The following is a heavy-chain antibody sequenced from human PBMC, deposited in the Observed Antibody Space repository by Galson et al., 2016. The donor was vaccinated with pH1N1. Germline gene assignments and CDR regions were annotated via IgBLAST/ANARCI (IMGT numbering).Heavy chain of an antibody. CDR2: ITGSGGGT. D-gene: IGHD4-11*01. Sequence: SLRLSCAASGFTFSSYAMAWVRQAPGKGLECVSTITGSGGGTYYADSVKGRFTFSRDNSKNTLYLQMNSLRAEDTAVYYYAKAPTVTANGRTYFDYWGQGVRVIVSS. CDR3: AKAPTVTANGRTYFDY. CDR1: GFTFSSYA. V-gene: IGHV3-23*01. J-gene: IGHJ4*02.